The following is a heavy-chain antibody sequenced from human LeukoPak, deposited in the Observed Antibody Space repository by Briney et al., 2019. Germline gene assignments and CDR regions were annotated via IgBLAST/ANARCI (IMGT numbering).Heavy chain of an antibody. Sequence: GGSLRLSCVASGFTFSTFAMSWVHQAPGKGLEWVSGISGSGGSTDYADSVKGRFTVSRDNSKNTLYLQMNSLRAEDTAVYYCAKDVYTVMAYAFDSWGQGTLVTVSS. V-gene: IGHV3-23*01. CDR1: GFTFSTFA. CDR3: AKDVYTVMAYAFDS. D-gene: IGHD5-18*01. J-gene: IGHJ4*02. CDR2: ISGSGGST.